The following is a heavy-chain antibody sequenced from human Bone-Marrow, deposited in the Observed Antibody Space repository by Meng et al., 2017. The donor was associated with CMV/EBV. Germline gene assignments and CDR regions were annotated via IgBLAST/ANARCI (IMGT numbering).Heavy chain of an antibody. D-gene: IGHD5-24*01. CDR2: VSSSSSYI. CDR1: GFTFSSYS. V-gene: IGHV3-21*01. Sequence: GGSLRLSCAASGFTFSSYSINWVRQAPGKGLEWVSSVSSSSSYIYYADSVKGRFTISRDNAKNSLYLQMNSLRAEDTAVYYCARDLVGYNTIDYWGQGTRVTGSS. CDR3: ARDLVGYNTIDY. J-gene: IGHJ4*02.